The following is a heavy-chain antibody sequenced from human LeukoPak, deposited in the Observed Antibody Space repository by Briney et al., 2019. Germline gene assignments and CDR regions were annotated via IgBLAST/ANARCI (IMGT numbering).Heavy chain of an antibody. CDR3: ARDALELRSDAFDI. CDR1: GFTFDDYA. J-gene: IGHJ3*02. D-gene: IGHD1-7*01. CDR2: ISWNSGSI. V-gene: IGHV3-9*01. Sequence: GGSLRLSCAASGFTFDDYAMHWVRQAPGKGLEWVSGISWNSGSIGYADSVKGRFTISRDNAKNSLYLQMNSLRAEDTAVYYCARDALELRSDAFDIWGQGTMVTVSS.